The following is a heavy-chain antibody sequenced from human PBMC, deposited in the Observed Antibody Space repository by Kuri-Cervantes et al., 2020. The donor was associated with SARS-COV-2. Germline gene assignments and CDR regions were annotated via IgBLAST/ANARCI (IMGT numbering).Heavy chain of an antibody. CDR1: GFTFSSYD. V-gene: IGHV3-13*01. CDR3: AKGPAHYDSSGYYDY. CDR2: IGTAGDT. D-gene: IGHD3-22*01. Sequence: GESLKISCAASGFTFSSYDMHWVRQATGKGLEWVSAIGTAGDTYYPGSVKGLFTISRDNSKNSLYLQLNSLRTADTALYYCAKGPAHYDSSGYYDYWGQGTLVTVSS. J-gene: IGHJ4*02.